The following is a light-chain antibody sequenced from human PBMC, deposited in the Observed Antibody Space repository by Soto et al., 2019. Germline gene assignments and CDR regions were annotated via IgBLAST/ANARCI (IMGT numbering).Light chain of an antibody. CDR1: CSNIGAGYD. CDR3: QSYDSTLSDRYV. J-gene: IGLJ1*01. CDR2: GNI. Sequence: QSVLTQPPSVSGAPGQRVTISCTGRCSNIGAGYDVHWYQQRPGTGPKLLIFGNINRPSGVPDRFSGSKSGTSASLAITGLQAEDEGDYYCQSYDSTLSDRYVFGTGTKVTVL. V-gene: IGLV1-40*01.